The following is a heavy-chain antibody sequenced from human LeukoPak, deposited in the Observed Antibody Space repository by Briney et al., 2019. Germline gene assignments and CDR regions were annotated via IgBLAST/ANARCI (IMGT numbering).Heavy chain of an antibody. CDR1: GGTFSSYA. CDR2: IIPILGTA. D-gene: IGHD1-20*01. Sequence: SVKVSCKASGGTFSSYAISWVRQAPGQGLEWMGGIIPILGTANYAQKFQGRVTITADESTSTAYMELSSLRSEDTAVYYCAKQVTGNYYGMDVWGQGTTVTVSS. V-gene: IGHV1-69*13. CDR3: AKQVTGNYYGMDV. J-gene: IGHJ6*02.